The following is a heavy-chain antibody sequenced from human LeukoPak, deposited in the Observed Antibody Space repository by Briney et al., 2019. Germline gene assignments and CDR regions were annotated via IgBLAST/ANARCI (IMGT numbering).Heavy chain of an antibody. CDR3: ARGRADYDILTGLGY. CDR1: GFTFSSYG. V-gene: IGHV3-30*03. CDR2: ISYDGSNK. J-gene: IGHJ4*02. Sequence: GGSLRLSCAASGFTFSSYGMHWVRQAPGKGLEWVAVISYDGSNKYYADSVKGRFTISRDNSKNTLYLQMNSLRAEDTAVYYCARGRADYDILTGLGYWGQGTLVTVSS. D-gene: IGHD3-9*01.